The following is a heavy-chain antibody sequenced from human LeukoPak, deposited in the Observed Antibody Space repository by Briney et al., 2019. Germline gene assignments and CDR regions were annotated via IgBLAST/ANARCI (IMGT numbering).Heavy chain of an antibody. V-gene: IGHV3-30*12. CDR3: TRDPHALDY. Sequence: GGSLRLSCAASGFTFSNYGMHWVRQAPGKGLEWVAVISYDGSNKYYADSVKGRFTISRDNSKNTLYLQMNSLRDEDTAVYYCTRDPHALDYWGRGTLVTVSS. CDR1: GFTFSNYG. J-gene: IGHJ4*02. CDR2: ISYDGSNK.